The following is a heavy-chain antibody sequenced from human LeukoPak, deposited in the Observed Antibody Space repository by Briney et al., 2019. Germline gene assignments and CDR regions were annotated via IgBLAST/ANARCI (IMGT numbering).Heavy chain of an antibody. Sequence: GGSLRLSCAASEFTFIYYAMTWVRQAPGKGLEWVSVISTSGDTTYYADSVKGRFTISRDNSKNTLYLQMNSLRAEDTAVDYCAKVSAHPKTYDYWGQGTLVTVSS. CDR1: EFTFIYYA. CDR3: AKVSAHPKTYDY. CDR2: ISTSGDTT. J-gene: IGHJ4*02. V-gene: IGHV3-23*01.